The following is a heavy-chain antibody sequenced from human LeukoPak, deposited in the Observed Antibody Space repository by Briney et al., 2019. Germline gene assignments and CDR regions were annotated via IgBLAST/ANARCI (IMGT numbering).Heavy chain of an antibody. V-gene: IGHV5-51*01. CDR2: IYPGDSDT. CDR1: GYSFTSYW. Sequence: GESLKISCKGSGYSFTSYWIGWVRQMPGKGLEWMGIIYPGDSDTRYSPSFQGQVTISADKSISTAYLQWGSLKASDTAMYYCARQAARADFLFDYWGQGTLVTVSS. D-gene: IGHD6-6*01. J-gene: IGHJ4*02. CDR3: ARQAARADFLFDY.